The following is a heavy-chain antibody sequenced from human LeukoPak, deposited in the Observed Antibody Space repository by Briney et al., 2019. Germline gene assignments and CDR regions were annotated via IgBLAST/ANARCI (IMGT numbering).Heavy chain of an antibody. J-gene: IGHJ4*02. CDR2: INPNSGGT. V-gene: IGHV1-2*06. CDR3: AALYYDSPPFDY. CDR1: GYTFTGYY. D-gene: IGHD3-22*01. Sequence: ASVKVSCKASGYTFTGYYMHWVRQAPGQGLEWMGRINPNSGGTNYAQKFQGRVTMTRDTSISTAYMELSRLRSDDTAVYYCAALYYDSPPFDYWGQGTLVTVSS.